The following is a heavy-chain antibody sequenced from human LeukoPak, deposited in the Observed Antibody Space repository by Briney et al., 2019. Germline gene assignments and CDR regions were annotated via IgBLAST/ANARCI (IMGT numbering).Heavy chain of an antibody. V-gene: IGHV4-4*07. CDR1: GCPIRSHH. Sequence: SETLPLTFTVPGCPIRSHHWSWIRQPAPKGLEGMGRIYTSGSTNYTPSLQSRITMAVDKSQNQFSLTLSSVTAADTAVYFWSRHSSDYSGGFDYRGQGTLVTVSS. J-gene: IGHJ4*02. CDR3: SRHSSDYSGGFDY. CDR2: IYTSGST. D-gene: IGHD6-25*01.